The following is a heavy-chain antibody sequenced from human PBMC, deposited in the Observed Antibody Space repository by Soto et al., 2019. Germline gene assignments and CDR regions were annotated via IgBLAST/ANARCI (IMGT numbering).Heavy chain of an antibody. J-gene: IGHJ6*02. D-gene: IGHD5-12*01. CDR2: INHSGST. V-gene: IGHV4-34*01. CDR3: ARVGGYSGYDSDRNYYYYGMDV. Sequence: SETLSLTCAVYGGSFSGYYWSWIRQPPGKGLEWIGEINHSGSTNYNPSLKSRVTISVDTSKNQFSLKLSSVTAADTAVYYCARVGGYSGYDSDRNYYYYGMDVWGQGTTVTVSS. CDR1: GGSFSGYY.